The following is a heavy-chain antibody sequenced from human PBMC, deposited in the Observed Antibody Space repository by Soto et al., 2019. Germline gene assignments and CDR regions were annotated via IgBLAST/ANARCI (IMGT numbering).Heavy chain of an antibody. CDR2: ISAYNGNT. CDR3: ARYWPGPPQGYDFWSGYSGYYYYYYMDV. D-gene: IGHD3-3*01. CDR1: GYTFTSYG. Sequence: ASVKVSCKASGYTFTSYGISWVRQAPGQGLEWMGWISAYNGNTNYAQKLQGRVTMTTDTSTSTAYMELRSLRSDDTAVYYCARYWPGPPQGYDFWSGYSGYYYYYYMDVWGKGTTVTVSS. V-gene: IGHV1-18*01. J-gene: IGHJ6*03.